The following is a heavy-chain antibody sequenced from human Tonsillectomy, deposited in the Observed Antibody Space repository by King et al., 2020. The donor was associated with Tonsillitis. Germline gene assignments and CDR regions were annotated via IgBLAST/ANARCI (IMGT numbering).Heavy chain of an antibody. CDR2: IYYSGRA. V-gene: IGHV4-59*08. D-gene: IGHD6-13*01. J-gene: IGHJ4*02. CDR3: ARHDIAGPVSLFDS. CDR1: GGSISSYY. Sequence: QLQESGPGLVKPSETLALTCTVSGGSISSYYWSWIRQPPGKGLEWIGYIYYSGRANHNPSLKSRVTISVDTSKNQFSLKLSSVTAADTAVYYCARHDIAGPVSLFDSWGQGTLVTVSS.